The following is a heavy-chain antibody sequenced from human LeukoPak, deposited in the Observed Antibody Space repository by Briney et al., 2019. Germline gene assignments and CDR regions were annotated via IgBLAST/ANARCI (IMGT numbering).Heavy chain of an antibody. CDR2: ISYDGSNK. J-gene: IGHJ4*02. CDR1: GFTFSSYA. V-gene: IGHV3-30*04. CDR3: AKDSDVYFYDSSGPAF. Sequence: GGSLRLSCAASGFTFSSYAMHWVRQAPGKGLEWVAVISYDGSNKYYADSVKGRFTISRDNSKNTLYLQMNSLRAEDTAVYYCAKDSDVYFYDSSGPAFWGQGTLVTVSS. D-gene: IGHD3-22*01.